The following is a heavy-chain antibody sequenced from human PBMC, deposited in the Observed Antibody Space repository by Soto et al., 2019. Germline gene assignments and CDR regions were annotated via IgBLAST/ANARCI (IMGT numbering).Heavy chain of an antibody. Sequence: ASVKVSCKASGYTFTSYGISWVRQAPGQGLEWMGWISAYNGNTNYAQKLQGRVTMTTDTSTSTAYMELRSLRSDDTAVYYCARLSSPKYYYDSSGSPAWGQGTLVTVSS. CDR3: ARLSSPKYYYDSSGSPA. CDR2: ISAYNGNT. V-gene: IGHV1-18*01. J-gene: IGHJ4*02. CDR1: GYTFTSYG. D-gene: IGHD3-22*01.